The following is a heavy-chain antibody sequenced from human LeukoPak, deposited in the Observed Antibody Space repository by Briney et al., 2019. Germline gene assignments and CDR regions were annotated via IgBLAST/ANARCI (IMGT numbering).Heavy chain of an antibody. CDR2: ITYDGYYK. CDR3: ARDLSPVVRASPMGY. D-gene: IGHD3-10*01. CDR1: GFTFSSYG. J-gene: IGHJ4*02. Sequence: GTSLRLSCAASGFTFSSYGMHWVRQAPGKGLEWVALITYDGYYKYYSDSVKGRFTISSDTSKNTLYLQMNSLRAEDTAVYYCARDLSPVVRASPMGYWGQGTPVTVSS. V-gene: IGHV3-30*03.